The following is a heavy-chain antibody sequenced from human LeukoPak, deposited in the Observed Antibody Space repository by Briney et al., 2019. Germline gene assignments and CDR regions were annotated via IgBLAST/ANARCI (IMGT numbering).Heavy chain of an antibody. D-gene: IGHD5-12*01. CDR2: IQQDGSEK. Sequence: GGSLRLSCAASGFTFTSYWMNWVRQVPGKGLEWVANIQQDGSEKYYVDSVKGRFTISRDNAKNSVYLQMNSLRAEDTAVYYCARVGYSGYGNFDYWGQGNLVTVSS. V-gene: IGHV3-7*01. J-gene: IGHJ4*02. CDR1: GFTFTSYW. CDR3: ARVGYSGYGNFDY.